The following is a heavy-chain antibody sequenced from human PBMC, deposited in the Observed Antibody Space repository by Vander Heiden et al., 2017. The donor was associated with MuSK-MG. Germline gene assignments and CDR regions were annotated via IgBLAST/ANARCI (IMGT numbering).Heavy chain of an antibody. CDR1: GFDFCNYA. V-gene: IGHV3-23*01. D-gene: IGHD2-8*02. CDR2: VGCRVRDM. J-gene: IGHJ2*01. CDR3: ARIQGHCTGGCYSRWFFDL. Sequence: EVQLLESGGHLAQPGGSLRLSCAASGFDFCNYAMTCVRQARGKGLDLVPAVGCRVRDMVYVDSVKGRFTISRDNSKNTLFLHTNNLRVEDTAIYYCARIQGHCTGGCYSRWFFDLWGRGTLLIVSS.